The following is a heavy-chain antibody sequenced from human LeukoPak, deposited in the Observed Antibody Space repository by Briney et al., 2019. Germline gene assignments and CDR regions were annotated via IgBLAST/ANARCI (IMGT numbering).Heavy chain of an antibody. CDR3: ATSVLRYFDWLGDDAFDI. V-gene: IGHV1-69*05. D-gene: IGHD3-9*01. J-gene: IGHJ3*02. CDR2: IIPIFGTA. Sequence: ASVKVSCKASGGTFSSYAISWVRQAPGQGLEWMGRIIPIFGTANYAQKFQGRVTITRNTSISTAYMELSSLRSEDTAVYYCATSVLRYFDWLGDDAFDIWGQGTMVTVSS. CDR1: GGTFSSYA.